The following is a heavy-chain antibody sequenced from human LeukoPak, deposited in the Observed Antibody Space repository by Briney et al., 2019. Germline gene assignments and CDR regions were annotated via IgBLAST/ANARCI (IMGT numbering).Heavy chain of an antibody. D-gene: IGHD5-18*01. J-gene: IGHJ4*02. Sequence: AGGSLRLSCAASGFTFSSYETNWGRQAPGKGPEWVSYIHISGSPIYYADSVKGRFTISRDNSKNSLFLQMNSLRAEDTAIYYCARANGGYSYGYPDYWGQGTLVTVSS. CDR1: GFTFSSYE. CDR3: ARANGGYSYGYPDY. CDR2: IHISGSPI. V-gene: IGHV3-48*03.